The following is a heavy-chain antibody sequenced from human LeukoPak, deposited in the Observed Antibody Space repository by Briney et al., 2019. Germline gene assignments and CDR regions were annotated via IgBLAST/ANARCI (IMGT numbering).Heavy chain of an antibody. D-gene: IGHD4-11*01. CDR2: IKQDGSEK. Sequence: GGSLRLSCTAAGFTFSTYWMNWVRQAPGKGLEWVANIKQDGSEKYYVDSVKGRFTISRDNAKNSLYLQMNSLRAEDTAVYYCAAESTVSTGAFDMWGQGTMVTVSS. CDR1: GFTFSTYW. CDR3: AAESTVSTGAFDM. V-gene: IGHV3-7*01. J-gene: IGHJ3*02.